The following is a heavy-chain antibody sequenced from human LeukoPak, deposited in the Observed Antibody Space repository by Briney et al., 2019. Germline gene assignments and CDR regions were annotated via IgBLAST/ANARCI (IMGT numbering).Heavy chain of an antibody. V-gene: IGHV4-39*01. Sequence: PSETLSLTCTVSGGSISSSSYYWGWIRQPPGKGLEWIGSIYYSGSTYYNPSLKSRVTISVDTSKNQFSLKLSSVTAADTAVYYCARLEGILLIDYWGRGTLVTVSS. CDR3: ARLEGILLIDY. D-gene: IGHD2-15*01. CDR1: GGSISSSSYY. CDR2: IYYSGST. J-gene: IGHJ4*02.